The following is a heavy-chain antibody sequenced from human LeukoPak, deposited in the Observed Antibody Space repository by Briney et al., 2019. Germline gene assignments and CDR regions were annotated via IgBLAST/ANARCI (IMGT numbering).Heavy chain of an antibody. J-gene: IGHJ6*03. CDR1: GGSISSSSYY. Sequence: SETLSLTCTVSGGSISSSSYYWGWIRQPPGKGLEWIGSIYYSGSTSYNPSLKSRVTISVDTSKNQFSLKLSSVTAADTAVYYCARAGFSGGVYYYYYMDVWGKGTTVTVSS. V-gene: IGHV4-39*07. CDR2: IYYSGST. D-gene: IGHD3-10*01. CDR3: ARAGFSGGVYYYYYMDV.